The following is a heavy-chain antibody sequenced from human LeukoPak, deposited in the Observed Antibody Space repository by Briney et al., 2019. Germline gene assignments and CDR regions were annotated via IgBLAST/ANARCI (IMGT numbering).Heavy chain of an antibody. D-gene: IGHD6-19*01. CDR2: TYDRSKWYN. J-gene: IGHJ2*01. CDR1: GDSVSSNSAA. Sequence: WQTLSLTCAISGDSVSSNSAAWNWIRQSPSIGLEWLGRTYDRSKWYNDYAGSVKSRITINQDTSKNQFSLQLNAVTAEHTAVYSCARDWWGGQWLVQGNDCYFDLCGRGTLVTVSS. V-gene: IGHV6-1*01. CDR3: ARDWWGGQWLVQGNDCYFDL.